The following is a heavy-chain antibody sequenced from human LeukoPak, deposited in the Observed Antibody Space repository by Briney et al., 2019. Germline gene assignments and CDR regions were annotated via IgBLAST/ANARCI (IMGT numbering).Heavy chain of an antibody. CDR3: ARGRHDITMIVVGMTSVSYYLDV. Sequence: SQTLSPTCAVYARSSSGYHWTWTRQSPGNGLEWIGDINPSGSTNCNPPLESRLNISVDTSKNQFSLKLRSVTAADTAVYYCARGRHDITMIVVGMTSVSYYLDVWGKGTTVTVS. J-gene: IGHJ6*03. CDR1: ARSSSGYH. CDR2: INPSGST. D-gene: IGHD3-22*01. V-gene: IGHV4-34*01.